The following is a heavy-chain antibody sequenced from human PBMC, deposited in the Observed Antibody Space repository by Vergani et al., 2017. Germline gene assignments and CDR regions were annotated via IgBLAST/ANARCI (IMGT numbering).Heavy chain of an antibody. CDR2: IKSDGSIT. V-gene: IGHV3-74*03. J-gene: IGHJ4*02. CDR3: TKEPTGPGFGGSFFDY. Sequence: DVHLAESGGGFFQPGGSLRLSCSASGFSFNSYWMHWVRQVPGKGLLWVSRIKSDGSITAYADSVKGRFTISRDNSKNMVYLQMSSLRADDTAVYFCTKEPTGPGFGGSFFDYWGRGTLVTVSS. D-gene: IGHD3-3*01. CDR1: GFSFNSYW.